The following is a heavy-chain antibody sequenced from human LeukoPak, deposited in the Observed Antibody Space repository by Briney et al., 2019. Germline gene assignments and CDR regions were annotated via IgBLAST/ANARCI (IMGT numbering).Heavy chain of an antibody. D-gene: IGHD1-14*01. Sequence: PGGSLRLSCAASGFTFSDYYMSWIRRAPGKGLEGVSRISTSSTYTKYADSVEGRFTVSRDNAKSSLYLQVNSLGAEDTAVYYCARLREGTDHDYWGQGTLVTVSS. J-gene: IGHJ4*02. CDR3: ARLREGTDHDY. CDR2: ISTSSTYT. CDR1: GFTFSDYY. V-gene: IGHV3-11*06.